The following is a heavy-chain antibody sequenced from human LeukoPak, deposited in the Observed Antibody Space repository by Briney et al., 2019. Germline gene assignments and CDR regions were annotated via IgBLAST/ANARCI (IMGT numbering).Heavy chain of an antibody. J-gene: IGHJ3*01. D-gene: IGHD6-13*01. V-gene: IGHV4-38-2*02. CDR1: RYSISSGHY. Sequence: SETLSLTCTVSRYSISSGHYWGWIRQPPGKGLEWIGSIYHSGSTYYNPSLRSQVTISLDTSKNQFSLNLNSVTAADTAVYYCARGAVPFSSSWFPPQDAFDVWGQGTMVTVSS. CDR3: ARGAVPFSSSWFPPQDAFDV. CDR2: IYHSGST.